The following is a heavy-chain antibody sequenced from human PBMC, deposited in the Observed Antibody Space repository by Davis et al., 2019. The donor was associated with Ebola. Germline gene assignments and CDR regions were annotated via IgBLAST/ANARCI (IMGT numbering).Heavy chain of an antibody. J-gene: IGHJ5*02. V-gene: IGHV4-61*05. D-gene: IGHD3-3*01. CDR1: GGSISSSSYY. Sequence: MPSETLSLTCTVSGGSISSSSYYWSWIRQPPGKGLEWIGYIYYSGSTNYNPSLKSRVTISVDTSKNQFSLKLSSVTAADTAVYYCARLNYDFWSGYYSGNWFDPWGQGTLVTVSS. CDR3: ARLNYDFWSGYYSGNWFDP. CDR2: IYYSGST.